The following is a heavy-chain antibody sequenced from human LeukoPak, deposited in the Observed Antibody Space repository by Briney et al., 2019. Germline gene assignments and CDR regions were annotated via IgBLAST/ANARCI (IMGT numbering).Heavy chain of an antibody. Sequence: GASVKVSCKASGSTFTSYGISGGRKAPGQGLEWMGWISAYNGNTNYAQKLQGRVTMTTDTSTSTAYMELRSLRSDDTAVYYCARDYTVTKPFDYWGQGTLVTVSS. CDR3: ARDYTVTKPFDY. V-gene: IGHV1-18*01. J-gene: IGHJ4*02. CDR1: GSTFTSYG. CDR2: ISAYNGNT. D-gene: IGHD4-17*01.